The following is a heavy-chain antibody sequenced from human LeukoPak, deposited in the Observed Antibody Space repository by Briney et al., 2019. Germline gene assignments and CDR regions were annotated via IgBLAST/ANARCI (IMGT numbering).Heavy chain of an antibody. CDR1: GFTFSSHG. Sequence: GGSLGLSCAASGFTFSSHGMSWVRQAPGKGLEWVSAISGSGGSTYYADSVKGRFTISRDNSKNTLYLQMNSLRAEDTAVYYCAKVRERRGSYLDYWGQGTLVTVSS. CDR2: ISGSGGST. V-gene: IGHV3-23*01. J-gene: IGHJ4*02. CDR3: AKVRERRGSYLDY. D-gene: IGHD1-26*01.